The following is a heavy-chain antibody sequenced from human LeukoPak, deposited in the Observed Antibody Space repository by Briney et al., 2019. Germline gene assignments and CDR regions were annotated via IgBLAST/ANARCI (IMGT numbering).Heavy chain of an antibody. D-gene: IGHD4-23*01. CDR1: GYSFTDYW. J-gene: IGHJ4*02. CDR3: ARPSSLYGGTSEDY. Sequence: GESLKISCKASGYSFTDYWIVWVRQMPGKGLEWMGAIYPGDSDTRYSPSLDGQVTISADKSVSATYLQWSSLQASDTAMYYCARPSSLYGGTSEDYWGQGTLVTVSS. CDR2: IYPGDSDT. V-gene: IGHV5-51*01.